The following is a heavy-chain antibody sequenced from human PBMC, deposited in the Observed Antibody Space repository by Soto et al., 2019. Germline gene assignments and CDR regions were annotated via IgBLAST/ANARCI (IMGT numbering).Heavy chain of an antibody. Sequence: WGSLRLSCAASGFTFSSYVMSWVRQAPGKGLEWVSAISGRGGDTFYADSVKGRFTISRDNPKNPLYLQMTSLRAEDTAIYYCAKGQMARGVSPYYFDYWGQGTLVTVPS. CDR1: GFTFSSYV. V-gene: IGHV3-23*01. D-gene: IGHD3-10*01. CDR2: ISGRGGDT. J-gene: IGHJ4*02. CDR3: AKGQMARGVSPYYFDY.